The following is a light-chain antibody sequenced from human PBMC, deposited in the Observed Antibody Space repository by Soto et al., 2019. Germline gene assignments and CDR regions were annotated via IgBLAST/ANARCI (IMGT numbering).Light chain of an antibody. CDR1: QTVTTFY. CDR2: GAS. Sequence: VLTPSPGTLSLSPGQRATLSCRASQTVTTFYLAWYQQKPGQAPRHLIYGASSRATCIPDRFSGRGSGTDFTLNISRLEPEDCAVYYCQQYGSSSGLTFDGGTKVEL. J-gene: IGKJ4*01. V-gene: IGKV3-20*01. CDR3: QQYGSSSGLT.